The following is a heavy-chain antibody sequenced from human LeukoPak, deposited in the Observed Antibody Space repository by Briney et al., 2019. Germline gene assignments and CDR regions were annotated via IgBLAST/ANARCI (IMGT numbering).Heavy chain of an antibody. CDR2: INGDGSTT. D-gene: IGHD3-16*02. CDR1: GFTFSTYW. V-gene: IGHV3-74*01. J-gene: IGHJ4*02. Sequence: PGGSLRLSCAASGFTFSTYWMHWVRQGPGKGLVWVSRINGDGSTTHYADSVKGRFTISRNNAKNSLYLQMNSLRAEDTAVYYCARAVTYWGQGILVTVSS. CDR3: ARAVTY.